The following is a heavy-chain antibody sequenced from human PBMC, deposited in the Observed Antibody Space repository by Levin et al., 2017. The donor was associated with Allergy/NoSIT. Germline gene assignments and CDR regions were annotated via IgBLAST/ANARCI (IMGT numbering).Heavy chain of an antibody. CDR3: ARGLSYYYDSSGYNVDY. D-gene: IGHD3-22*01. CDR2: ISYDGSNK. Sequence: SCAASGFTFSSYAMHWVRQAPGKGLEWVAVISYDGSNKYYADSVKGRFTISRDNSKNTLYLQMNSLRAEDTAVYYCARGLSYYYDSSGYNVDYWGQGTLVTVSS. J-gene: IGHJ4*02. CDR1: GFTFSSYA. V-gene: IGHV3-30-3*01.